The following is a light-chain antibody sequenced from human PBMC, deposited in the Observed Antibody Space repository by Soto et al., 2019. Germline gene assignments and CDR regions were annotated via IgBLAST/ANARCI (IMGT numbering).Light chain of an antibody. Sequence: QSVLTQPASVSGSPGQSITISCTGTSSDVGGYDYVSWYQQHPGKAPKLMIYDVSNRPSGVSNRFSGSKSGNTASLTISGLQAEDEADYYCSSYTTISTPYVFGTGTKVTVL. V-gene: IGLV2-14*03. CDR2: DVS. CDR1: SSDVGGYDY. J-gene: IGLJ1*01. CDR3: SSYTTISTPYV.